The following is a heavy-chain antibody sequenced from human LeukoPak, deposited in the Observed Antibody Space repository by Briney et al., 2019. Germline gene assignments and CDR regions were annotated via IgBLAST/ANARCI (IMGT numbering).Heavy chain of an antibody. D-gene: IGHD5-24*01. Sequence: GGSLRLSCAASGFTFSSYSMNWVRQAPGKGLEWVSSISSSSNYIYYADSVKGRFTISRDNAKNSLYLQMNSLRAEDTAVYYCARDLGDGYNEPWGQGTLVTVSS. J-gene: IGHJ5*02. CDR2: ISSSSNYI. CDR3: ARDLGDGYNEP. CDR1: GFTFSSYS. V-gene: IGHV3-21*01.